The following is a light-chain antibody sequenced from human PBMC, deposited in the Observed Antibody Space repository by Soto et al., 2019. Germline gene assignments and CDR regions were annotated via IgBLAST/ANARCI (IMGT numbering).Light chain of an antibody. CDR3: QQYNSYPIT. Sequence: DIQMTQSPSTLPASVGDRVTITCRASQSISSWLAWYQQKPGKAPKLLIYKATSLESGVPSRFSGSGSGTEFTLTISSLQPDDFATYYCQQYNSYPITFGQGTRLEIK. J-gene: IGKJ5*01. CDR2: KAT. CDR1: QSISSW. V-gene: IGKV1-5*03.